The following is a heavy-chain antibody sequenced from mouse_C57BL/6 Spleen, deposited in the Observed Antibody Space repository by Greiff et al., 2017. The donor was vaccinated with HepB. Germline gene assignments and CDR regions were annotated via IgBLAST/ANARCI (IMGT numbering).Heavy chain of an antibody. J-gene: IGHJ4*01. Sequence: QVQLQQPGAELVKPGASVKLSCKASGYTFTSYWMHWVKQRPGQGLEWIGMIHPNSGSTNYNEKFKSKATLTVDKSSSTAYMQLSSLTSEDSSVYYCALYDYNAMDYWGQGTSVTVSS. CDR2: IHPNSGST. CDR3: ALYDYNAMDY. D-gene: IGHD1-1*01. V-gene: IGHV1-64*01. CDR1: GYTFTSYW.